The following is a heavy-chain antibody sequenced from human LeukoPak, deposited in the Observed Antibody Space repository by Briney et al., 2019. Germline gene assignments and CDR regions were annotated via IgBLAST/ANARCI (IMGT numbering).Heavy chain of an antibody. Sequence: SETLSLTCTVSGDSISTSNSYWGWIRQPPGKALEWIGSIYYSGNTYYNASLKSRVTISVDTSKNQFSLKLNSVTAADTAVYYCAREGHYSDSSGYPVFDYWGQGTLVTVSS. CDR3: AREGHYSDSSGYPVFDY. V-gene: IGHV4-39*07. D-gene: IGHD3-22*01. CDR1: GDSISTSNSY. J-gene: IGHJ4*02. CDR2: IYYSGNT.